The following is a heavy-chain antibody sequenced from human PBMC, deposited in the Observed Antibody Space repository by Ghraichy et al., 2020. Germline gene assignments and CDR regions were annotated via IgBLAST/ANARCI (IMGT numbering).Heavy chain of an antibody. CDR1: GFIFNNYG. CDR3: AKGAYFDFYGLDV. V-gene: IGHV3-30*18. CDR2: LSYDGSDQ. J-gene: IGHJ6*02. D-gene: IGHD3-3*01. Sequence: GESLNISCAASGFIFNNYGMHWVRQAPGKGPEWVAALSYDGSDQSYADSVTGRFTISRDNSNNTLYLQMNSLGTEDTAIYYCAKGAYFDFYGLDVWGQGTTVTVSS.